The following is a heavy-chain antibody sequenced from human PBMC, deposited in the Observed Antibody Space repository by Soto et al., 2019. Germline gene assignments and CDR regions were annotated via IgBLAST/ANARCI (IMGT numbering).Heavy chain of an antibody. Sequence: QVQLVQSGAEVKKPGSSVKVSCKASGGTFSSYAISWVRQAPGQGLEWMGGIIPIFGTANYAQKLQGRVTSTADQSTSTAYMELSSVRSEDTAVYYCARPGYCSCGSCYSVLAFDIWGQGTMVTVSS. CDR2: IIPIFGTA. CDR1: GGTFSSYA. D-gene: IGHD2-15*01. V-gene: IGHV1-69*01. CDR3: ARPGYCSCGSCYSVLAFDI. J-gene: IGHJ3*02.